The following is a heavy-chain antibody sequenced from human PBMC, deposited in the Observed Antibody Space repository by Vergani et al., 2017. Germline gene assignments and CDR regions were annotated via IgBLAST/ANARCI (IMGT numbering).Heavy chain of an antibody. V-gene: IGHV3-48*01. CDR1: GLTLSSYS. CDR2: ISSSSSTI. J-gene: IGHJ6*03. CDR3: ARAELLGYYYYYMDV. Sequence: EVQLVESGGGLVQPGGSRRLSCAASGLTLSSYSMNWVRQAPGKGLEWVSYISSSSSTIYYADSVKGRFTISRDNAKNSLYLQMNSLRAEDTAVYYCARAELLGYYYYYMDVWGKGTTVTVSS. D-gene: IGHD1-26*01.